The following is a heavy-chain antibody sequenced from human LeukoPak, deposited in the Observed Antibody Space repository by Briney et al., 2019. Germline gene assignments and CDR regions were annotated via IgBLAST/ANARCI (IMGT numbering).Heavy chain of an antibody. CDR2: INHSGST. J-gene: IGHJ4*02. Sequence: TSETLSLTCAVYGGSFSGYYWSWIRQPPGKGLEWIGEINHSGSTNYNPSLKSRVTISVDTSKNQFSLKLSSVTAADTAVYYCVVDATMVIGREPTAGADYWGQGTLVTVSS. CDR1: GGSFSGYY. V-gene: IGHV4-34*01. CDR3: VVDATMVIGREPTAGADY. D-gene: IGHD5-18*01.